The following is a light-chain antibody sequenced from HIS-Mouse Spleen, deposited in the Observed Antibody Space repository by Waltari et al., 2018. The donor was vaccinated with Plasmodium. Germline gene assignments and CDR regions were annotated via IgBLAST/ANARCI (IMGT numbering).Light chain of an antibody. J-gene: IGKJ3*01. CDR3: QQYNNWSFT. Sequence: EIVMTQSPATLSVSPGERATLSCRASQSVSSNLAWYQQQPGQAPRLLNYGASTRATGIPARFSGSGAGTECTLTISSLQSEDFAVYYCQQYNNWSFTFGPGTKVDIK. CDR2: GAS. CDR1: QSVSSN. V-gene: IGKV3-15*01.